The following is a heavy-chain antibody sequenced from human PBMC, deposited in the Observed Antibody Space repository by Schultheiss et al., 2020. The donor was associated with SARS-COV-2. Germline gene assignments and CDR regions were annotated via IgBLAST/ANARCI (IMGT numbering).Heavy chain of an antibody. CDR3: ARGGRYFDWLLLAS. Sequence: GGSLRLSCEGSGYSFTSYWIGWVRQMPGKGLEWMALMSYDGSNKYYADSVKGRFTISRDNSKSTLYLQMNSLRAEDTALYYCARGGRYFDWLLLASWGQGTQVTVSS. CDR2: MSYDGSNK. D-gene: IGHD3-9*01. V-gene: IGHV3-30*19. J-gene: IGHJ4*02. CDR1: GYSFTSYW.